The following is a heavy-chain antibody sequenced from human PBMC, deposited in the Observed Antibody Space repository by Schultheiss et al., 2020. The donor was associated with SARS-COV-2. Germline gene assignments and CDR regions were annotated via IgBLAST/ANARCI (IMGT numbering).Heavy chain of an antibody. V-gene: IGHV3-30-3*01. D-gene: IGHD3-22*01. CDR3: ARDRATMIVVVNPYYYYGMDV. CDR1: GFTFSSYA. CDR2: ISYDGSNK. J-gene: IGHJ6*02. Sequence: GGSLRLSCAASGFTFSSYAMHWVRQAPGKGLEWVAVISYDGSNKYYADSVKVRFTISRDNSKNTLYLQMNSLRAEDTAVYYCARDRATMIVVVNPYYYYGMDVWGQGTTVTVAS.